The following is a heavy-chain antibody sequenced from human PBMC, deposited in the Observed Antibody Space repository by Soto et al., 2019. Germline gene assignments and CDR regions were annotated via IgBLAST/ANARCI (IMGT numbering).Heavy chain of an antibody. Sequence: VGSLRLSCAASGFTFSSFGMHWVRQAPGKGLEWVAVISYDGTEEKYADSVKGRATVSRDNSKNTVYLQMNRLRGDDSAIYYCAKGRFDVVTISPFDHWGQGTLVTVSS. CDR3: AKGRFDVVTISPFDH. V-gene: IGHV3-30*18. CDR2: ISYDGTEE. D-gene: IGHD3-3*02. CDR1: GFTFSSFG. J-gene: IGHJ4*01.